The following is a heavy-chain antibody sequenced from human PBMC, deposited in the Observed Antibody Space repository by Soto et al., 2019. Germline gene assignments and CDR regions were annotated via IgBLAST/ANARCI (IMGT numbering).Heavy chain of an antibody. J-gene: IGHJ5*02. CDR3: AMEWGHYDSSGSAWFDP. V-gene: IGHV1-2*02. D-gene: IGHD3-22*01. CDR1: GYTFTGYY. Sequence: ASVKVSCKASGYTFTGYYMHWVRQAPGQGLEWMGWINPNSGGTNYAQKFQGRVTMTRDTSISTAYMELSRLRSDDTAVYYCAMEWGHYDSSGSAWFDPWGQGTLVTVSS. CDR2: INPNSGGT.